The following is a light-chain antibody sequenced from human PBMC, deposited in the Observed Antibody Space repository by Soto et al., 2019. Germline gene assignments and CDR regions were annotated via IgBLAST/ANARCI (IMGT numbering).Light chain of an antibody. CDR1: QGISSY. CDR3: QHYNSYSEP. V-gene: IGKV1-9*01. J-gene: IGKJ1*01. CDR2: AAS. Sequence: IQLTQSPSSLSASVGDRVTITCRASQGISSYLGWYQQKPGKAPNLLIYAASTLQCGVPSRFSGGGSGTDFTLTISSLQPEDFATYYCQHYNSYSEPFGQGTKVDIK.